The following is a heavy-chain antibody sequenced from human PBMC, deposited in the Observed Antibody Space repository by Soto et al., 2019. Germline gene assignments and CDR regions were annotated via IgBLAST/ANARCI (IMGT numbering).Heavy chain of an antibody. CDR3: ARDRASGSFDY. CDR2: INPNTVNP. V-gene: IGHV7-4-1*01. CDR1: GYNFNSHS. J-gene: IGHJ4*02. D-gene: IGHD1-26*01. Sequence: QVQLVQSGSESMQPGASVKVSCKGSGYNFNSHSINWLRQAPGQGLEWMGWINPNTVNPTYEQGFTGRFVFSVDTSVSTVYPQIFSMKAGASAVYYCARDRASGSFDYWGQGTLVTVSS.